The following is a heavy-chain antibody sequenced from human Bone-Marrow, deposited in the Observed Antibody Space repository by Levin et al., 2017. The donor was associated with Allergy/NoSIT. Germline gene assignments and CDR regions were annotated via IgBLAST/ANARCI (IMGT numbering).Heavy chain of an antibody. CDR1: GFTFSSYG. D-gene: IGHD2-2*01. Sequence: GGSLRLSCAASGFTFSSYGMHWVRQAPGKGLEWVAVISYDGSNKYYADSVKGRFTISRDNSKNTLYLQMNSLRAEDTAVYYCAKELGYCSSTSWLVGMDVWGQGTTVTVSS. J-gene: IGHJ6*02. CDR2: ISYDGSNK. CDR3: AKELGYCSSTSWLVGMDV. V-gene: IGHV3-30*18.